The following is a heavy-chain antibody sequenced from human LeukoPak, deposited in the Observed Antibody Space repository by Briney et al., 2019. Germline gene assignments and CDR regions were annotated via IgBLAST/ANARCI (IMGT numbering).Heavy chain of an antibody. J-gene: IGHJ5*02. CDR2: IFHTGHT. Sequence: SETLSLTCAVSGGSISSGDFPWSWIRQPPGKGLEWIGYIFHTGHTSYNPSLKSRVTISVDMSKNQLSLKLNSVTAADTAVYYCARDRSDSSGYYYHGWFDPWGRGTLVTVSS. V-gene: IGHV4-30-2*01. CDR1: GGSISSGDFP. D-gene: IGHD3-22*01. CDR3: ARDRSDSSGYYYHGWFDP.